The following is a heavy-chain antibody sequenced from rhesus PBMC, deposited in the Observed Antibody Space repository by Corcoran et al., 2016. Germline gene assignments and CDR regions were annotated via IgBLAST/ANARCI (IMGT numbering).Heavy chain of an antibody. J-gene: IGHJ6*01. CDR2: IDRRGST. CDR1: GGSISGYW. V-gene: IGHV4S11*01. Sequence: QLQLQESGPGLVKPSETLSLTCAVSGGSISGYWWSWIRQPPGKGLEWIGRIDRRGSTDYNPPLKSRVTRSVDTSKNQLSLKLSSVPAADPAVYYCARDRIYGLDSWGQGVVVTVSS. CDR3: ARDRIYGLDS.